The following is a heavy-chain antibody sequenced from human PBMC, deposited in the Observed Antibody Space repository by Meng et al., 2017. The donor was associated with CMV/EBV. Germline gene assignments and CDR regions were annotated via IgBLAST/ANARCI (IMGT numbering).Heavy chain of an antibody. J-gene: IGHJ4*02. V-gene: IGHV5-51*01. CDR3: ARGAVVELLPPHPYFDY. Sequence: GESLKISWKGSGYSSTSYWIGWVRQMPGKGLEWLGIIYPGDSDTRYSPSFQGQATTSADKSINTAYLQWSSLEASDTAMYYCARGAVVELLPPHPYFDYWGQGTLVTVSS. CDR1: GYSSTSYW. CDR2: IYPGDSDT. D-gene: IGHD2-15*01.